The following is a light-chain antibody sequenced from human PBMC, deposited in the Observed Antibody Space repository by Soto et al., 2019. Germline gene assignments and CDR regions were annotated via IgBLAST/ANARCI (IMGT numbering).Light chain of an antibody. CDR3: QQRSNWPLT. CDR1: QSVSSY. CDR2: DSS. J-gene: IGKJ4*01. Sequence: EIVLTQFPATLSLSPGDGATLSCRASQSVSSYLAWYQQKRGQAPRLLIYDSSNRATGIPARFSGRGSGTDFSLIISSLEPEDFAVYYCQQRSNWPLTFGGGTKVDIK. V-gene: IGKV3-11*01.